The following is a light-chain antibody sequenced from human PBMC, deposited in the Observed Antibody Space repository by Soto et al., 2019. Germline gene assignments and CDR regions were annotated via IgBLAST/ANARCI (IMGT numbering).Light chain of an antibody. Sequence: DIQMTQSPSSLSASVGDRVTITCRASQDVRDALGWYQQTPGKAPERLIYEASTWHRGARSRFSGSGAGTEFTLTISSLQPGDFATYYCLQYSSYPWTFGQGTNVEIK. J-gene: IGKJ1*01. CDR1: QDVRDA. V-gene: IGKV1-17*01. CDR2: EAS. CDR3: LQYSSYPWT.